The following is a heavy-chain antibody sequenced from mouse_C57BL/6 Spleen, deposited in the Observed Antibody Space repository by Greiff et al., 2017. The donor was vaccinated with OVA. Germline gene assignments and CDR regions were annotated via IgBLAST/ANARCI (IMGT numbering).Heavy chain of an antibody. CDR3: TRDKGYYGNYFDY. Sequence: EVKLMESGAGLVKPGGSLKLSCAASGFTFSSYAMSWVRQTPEKRLEWVAYISSGGDYIYYADTVKGRFTISRDNARNTLYLQMSSLKSEDTAMYYCTRDKGYYGNYFDYWGQGTTLTVSS. J-gene: IGHJ2*01. V-gene: IGHV5-9-1*02. D-gene: IGHD2-1*01. CDR1: GFTFSSYA. CDR2: ISSGGDYI.